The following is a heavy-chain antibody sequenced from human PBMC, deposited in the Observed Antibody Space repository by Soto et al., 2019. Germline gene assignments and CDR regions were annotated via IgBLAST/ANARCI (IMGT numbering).Heavy chain of an antibody. Sequence: SETLSLTCTVSGGSISSGGYYWSWIRQHPGKGLEWIGYIYYSWSTYYNPSLKSRVTISVDTSKNQFSLKLSSVTAADTAVYYCAREPVVPAADYYYYMDVWGKGTTVTVSS. CDR1: GGSISSGGYY. D-gene: IGHD2-2*01. J-gene: IGHJ6*03. CDR3: AREPVVPAADYYYYMDV. CDR2: IYYSWST. V-gene: IGHV4-31*03.